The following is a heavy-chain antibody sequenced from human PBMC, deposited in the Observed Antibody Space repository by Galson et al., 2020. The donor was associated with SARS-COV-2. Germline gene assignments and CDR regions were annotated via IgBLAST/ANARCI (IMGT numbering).Heavy chain of an antibody. D-gene: IGHD5-18*01. CDR1: GGSISSSSYS. CDR3: ASLQLWLHYYYYMDV. J-gene: IGHJ6*03. CDR2: IYNSGST. Sequence: SETLSLTCTVSGGSISSSSYSWGWIRQPPGKGLEWIGCIYNSGSTYNNPSPKSRVTISVDTSKNQFSLKLSSVTAADTAVYYCASLQLWLHYYYYMDVWGKGTTVTVSS. V-gene: IGHV4-39*07.